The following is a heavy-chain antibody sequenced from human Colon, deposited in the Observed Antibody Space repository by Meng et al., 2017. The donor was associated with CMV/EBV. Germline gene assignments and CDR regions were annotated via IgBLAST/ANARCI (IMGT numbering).Heavy chain of an antibody. J-gene: IGHJ4*02. Sequence: QITLNESCPTLVKPTQTLTLTCTFSGFSLSTIGMGVGWIRQPPGKALEWLGVIYWDDDKRYSPSLKSRLTITKDTSKNQVVLTMTNLDPLDTATYYCAHRPYGSGSYFFDYWGQGTLVTVSS. CDR1: GFSLSTIGMG. CDR3: AHRPYGSGSYFFDY. CDR2: IYWDDDK. D-gene: IGHD3-10*01. V-gene: IGHV2-5*02.